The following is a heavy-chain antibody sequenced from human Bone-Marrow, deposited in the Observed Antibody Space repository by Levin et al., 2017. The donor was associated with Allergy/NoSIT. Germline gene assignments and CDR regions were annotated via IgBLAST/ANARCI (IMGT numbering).Heavy chain of an antibody. CDR3: ASSDLGSGWSPFDY. Sequence: VASVKVSCKASGYTFSTYTMNWVRQAPGQGLEWMGWINTNTGNTRYAQGFTGRFVFSLDTSVSTAYLHITNLKTEDTAVYYCASSDLGSGWSPFDYWGQGTLVTVSA. V-gene: IGHV7-4-1*02. J-gene: IGHJ4*02. CDR1: GYTFSTYT. CDR2: INTNTGNT. D-gene: IGHD6-19*01.